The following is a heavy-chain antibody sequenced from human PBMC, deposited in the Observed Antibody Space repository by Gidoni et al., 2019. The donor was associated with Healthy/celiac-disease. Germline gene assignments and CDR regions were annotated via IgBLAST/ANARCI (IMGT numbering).Heavy chain of an antibody. Sequence: EVQLLESGGGLVQPGGSLRLPCAASGFTFSSYAMSWVRHAPGKGLEWVSAISGSGGSTYYADSVKGRFTISRDNSKNTLYLQMNSLRAEDTAVYYCAKDLGQLATSFDYWGQGTLVTVSS. CDR1: GFTFSSYA. CDR2: ISGSGGST. CDR3: AKDLGQLATSFDY. J-gene: IGHJ4*02. D-gene: IGHD6-6*01. V-gene: IGHV3-23*01.